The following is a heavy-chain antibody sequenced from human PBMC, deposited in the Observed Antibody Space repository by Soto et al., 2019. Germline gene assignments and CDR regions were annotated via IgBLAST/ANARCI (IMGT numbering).Heavy chain of an antibody. CDR1: GYTLTELS. J-gene: IGHJ4*02. V-gene: IGHV1-24*01. D-gene: IGHD2-2*01. CDR2: FDPEDGET. CDR3: AAPKSHIVVVPAAMPVFDY. Sequence: GPSVKVSCKVSGYTLTELSMHWVRQAPGKGLEWMGGFDPEDGETIYAQKFQGRVTMTEDTSTDTAYMELSSLRSEDTAVYYCAAPKSHIVVVPAAMPVFDYWGQGTLVTVSS.